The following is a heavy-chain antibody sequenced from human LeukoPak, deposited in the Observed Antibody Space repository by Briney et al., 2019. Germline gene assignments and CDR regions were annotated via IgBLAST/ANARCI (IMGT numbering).Heavy chain of an antibody. CDR2: ISSSSSYI. D-gene: IGHD6-19*01. J-gene: IGHJ4*02. Sequence: GGSLRLSCAASGFTFSSYAMSWVRQAPGKGLEWVSSISSSSSYIYYADSLKGRFTISRDNAKNSLYLQMNSLRAEDTAVYYCASLIAVAGNGPGFDYWGQGTLVTVSS. V-gene: IGHV3-21*01. CDR1: GFTFSSYA. CDR3: ASLIAVAGNGPGFDY.